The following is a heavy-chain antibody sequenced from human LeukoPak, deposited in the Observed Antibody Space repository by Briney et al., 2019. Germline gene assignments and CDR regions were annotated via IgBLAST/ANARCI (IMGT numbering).Heavy chain of an antibody. CDR1: AGSISSYY. D-gene: IGHD1-26*01. Sequence: PSETLSLTCTDSAGSISSYYWSWIRQPPGKGLEWIGYIYYSGSTNYNPSLKSRVTISVDTSKNQFSLKLSSVTAADTAVYYCARARYSGSYHYYYYYGMDVWGQGTTVTVSS. V-gene: IGHV4-59*01. CDR3: ARARYSGSYHYYYYYGMDV. CDR2: IYYSGST. J-gene: IGHJ6*02.